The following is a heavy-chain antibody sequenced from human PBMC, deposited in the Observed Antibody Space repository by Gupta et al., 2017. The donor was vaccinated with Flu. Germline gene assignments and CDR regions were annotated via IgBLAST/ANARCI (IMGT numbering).Heavy chain of an antibody. CDR3: ARGTPPGVGDFWSGYPSGCAFDI. CDR1: GGSFSGYY. J-gene: IGHJ3*02. CDR2: INHSGST. V-gene: IGHV4-34*01. Sequence: QVQLQQWGAGLLKPSETLSLTCAVYGGSFSGYYWSWIRQPPGKGLEWIGEINHSGSTNYNPSLKSRVTISVDTSKNQFSLKLSSVTAADTAVYYCARGTPPGVGDFWSGYPSGCAFDIWGQGTMVTVSS. D-gene: IGHD3-3*01.